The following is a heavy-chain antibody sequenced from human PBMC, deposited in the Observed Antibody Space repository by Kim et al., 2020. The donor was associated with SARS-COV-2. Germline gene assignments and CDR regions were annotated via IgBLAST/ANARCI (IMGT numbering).Heavy chain of an antibody. Sequence: WGSLRLSCAASGFTFSSYGMHWVRQAPGKGLEWVAVISYDGSNKYYADSVKGRFTISRDNSKNTLYLQMNSLRAEDTAVYYCAKDPYHPPSRLVDPWGQGTLVTVSS. CDR2: ISYDGSNK. J-gene: IGHJ5*02. V-gene: IGHV3-30*18. CDR1: GFTFSSYG. D-gene: IGHD6-6*01. CDR3: AKDPYHPPSRLVDP.